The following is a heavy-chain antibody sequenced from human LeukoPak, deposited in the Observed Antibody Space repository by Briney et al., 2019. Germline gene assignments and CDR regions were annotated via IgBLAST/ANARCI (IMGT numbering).Heavy chain of an antibody. CDR2: ISYDGSNK. V-gene: IGHV3-30*04. CDR1: GFTFSSYA. Sequence: PGGSLRLSCAASGFTFSSYAMSWVRQAPGKGLEWVAVISYDGSNKYYADSVKGRFTISRDNSKNTLYVQMNSLRAEDTAVYYCARDGYDYSNWGYFDYWGQGTLVTVSS. J-gene: IGHJ4*02. D-gene: IGHD4-11*01. CDR3: ARDGYDYSNWGYFDY.